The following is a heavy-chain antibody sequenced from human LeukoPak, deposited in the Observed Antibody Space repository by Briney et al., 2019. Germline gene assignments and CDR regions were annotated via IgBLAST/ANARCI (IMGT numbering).Heavy chain of an antibody. Sequence: HPGGSLRLSCAASGFTFDDYAMHWVRQAPGKGLEWVSGISWNSGSIGYADSVKGRFTISRDNAKKLMYLQMNSLRAEDTAVYYCARELRGVRRWFDPWGQGTLVTVSS. CDR2: ISWNSGSI. CDR1: GFTFDDYA. D-gene: IGHD3-10*01. V-gene: IGHV3-9*01. CDR3: ARELRGVRRWFDP. J-gene: IGHJ5*02.